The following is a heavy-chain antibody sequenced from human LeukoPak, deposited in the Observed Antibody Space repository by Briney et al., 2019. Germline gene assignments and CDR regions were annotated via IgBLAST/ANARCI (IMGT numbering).Heavy chain of an antibody. CDR2: INHSGST. D-gene: IGHD3-3*01. CDR1: GGSFSGYY. CDR3: ATRGKRITIFGVVSHWFDP. V-gene: IGHV4-34*01. Sequence: SETLSLTCAVYGGSFSGYYWSWIRQPPGKGLEWIGEINHSGSTNYNPSLKSRVTISVDTSKNQFSLKLSSVTAADTAVYYCATRGKRITIFGVVSHWFDPWGQGTLVTVSS. J-gene: IGHJ5*02.